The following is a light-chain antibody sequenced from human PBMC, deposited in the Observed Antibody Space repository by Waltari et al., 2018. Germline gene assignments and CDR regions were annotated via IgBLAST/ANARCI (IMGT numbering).Light chain of an antibody. CDR3: QQTYSTPRT. J-gene: IGKJ1*01. V-gene: IGKV1-39*01. Sequence: DIQMTQSPSSLSAPVGDRAAITCRTRQTISSYLNWYKQKPGKAPNLLIYSASSLQSGVPSRFSGSGSGTDFTLTISSLQSEDFATYYCQQTYSTPRTFGQGTKVEVK. CDR1: QTISSY. CDR2: SAS.